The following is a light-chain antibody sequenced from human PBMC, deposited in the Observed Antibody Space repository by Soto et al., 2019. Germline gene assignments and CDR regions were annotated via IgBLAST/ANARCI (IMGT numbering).Light chain of an antibody. Sequence: EIVITQPPATLSVSPGESFTVSCRASQGVTGHLAWYQHKPGQAPRLLISYASTGATGTPAMFSGSGSGTDLTLTVNCLQSGEFTIYYCQQYNYWSVTFGGGTKVDIK. CDR2: YAS. CDR1: QGVTGH. CDR3: QQYNYWSVT. J-gene: IGKJ4*01. V-gene: IGKV3-15*01.